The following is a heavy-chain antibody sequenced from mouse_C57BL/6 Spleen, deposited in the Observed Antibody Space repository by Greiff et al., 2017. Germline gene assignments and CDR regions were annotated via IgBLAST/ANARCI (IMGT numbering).Heavy chain of an antibody. D-gene: IGHD1-1*01. Sequence: VQLQQSGPELVKPGASVKIPCKASGYTFTDYNMDWVKQSHGKSLEWIGDINPNNGGTIYTQKFKGKATLTVDKSSSTAYMELRSLTSEDTAVYYCARNHYYGSSLWYFDVWGTGTTVTVSS. CDR3: ARNHYYGSSLWYFDV. CDR2: INPNNGGT. J-gene: IGHJ1*03. V-gene: IGHV1-18*01. CDR1: GYTFTDYN.